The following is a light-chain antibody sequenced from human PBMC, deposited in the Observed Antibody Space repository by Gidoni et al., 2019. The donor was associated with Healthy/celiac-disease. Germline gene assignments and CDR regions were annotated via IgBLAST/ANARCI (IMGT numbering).Light chain of an antibody. CDR2: DAS. V-gene: IGKV3-20*01. Sequence: IVLTQSPGTLSLSPGDGATLSCRARQSVSSSSGPSLAWLQQRPGQAPRLLIYDASRRASGIPDRFSGSGAGTVFTLTITRLEPEDFAVYYCQQYESSYTFGQGTKLEMK. CDR1: QSVSSSSGPS. J-gene: IGKJ2*01. CDR3: QQYESSYT.